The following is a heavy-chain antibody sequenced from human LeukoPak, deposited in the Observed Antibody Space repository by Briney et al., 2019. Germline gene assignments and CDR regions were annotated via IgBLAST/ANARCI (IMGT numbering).Heavy chain of an antibody. CDR1: GGSITTDY. J-gene: IGHJ4*02. D-gene: IGHD1-14*01. CDR3: ARSLPPRDF. V-gene: IGHV4-59*01. CDR2: IYNSGST. Sequence: SETLSLTYPVDGGSITTDYCSWIRQPPGTGLEWIGDIYNSGSTNYNPSLKSRVTISVDTSKNQFSLKLDSVTAADTSVYYGARSLPPRDFWGQGTLVTVSS.